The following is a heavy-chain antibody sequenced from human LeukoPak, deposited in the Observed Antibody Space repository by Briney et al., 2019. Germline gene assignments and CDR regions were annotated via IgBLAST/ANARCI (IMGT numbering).Heavy chain of an antibody. J-gene: IGHJ4*02. CDR1: DYTFSSYG. D-gene: IGHD3-16*01. CDR2: ISAYNGNT. CDR3: ARTGQRGHYDYNWGSYDY. V-gene: IGHV1-18*01. Sequence: GASVKVSCKTSDYTFSSYGINWVRQAPGQGLEWVGWISAYNGNTNYTQKFQDRVTMTTDTSTSTAYMELRSLRSDDTAVYYCARTGQRGHYDYNWGSYDYWGQGTLVTVSS.